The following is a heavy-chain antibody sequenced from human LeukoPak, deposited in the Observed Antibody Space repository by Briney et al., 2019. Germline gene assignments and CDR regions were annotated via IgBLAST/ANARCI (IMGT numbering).Heavy chain of an antibody. V-gene: IGHV1-2*02. CDR1: GYTFTGYY. J-gene: IGHJ3*02. Sequence: ASVKVSCKASGYTFTGYYMHWVRQAPGQELEWMGWINPNSGGTNYAQKFQGRVTMTRDTSISTAYMELSRLRSDDTAVYYCARGRSEWLSDAFDIWGQGTMVTVSS. D-gene: IGHD3-3*01. CDR3: ARGRSEWLSDAFDI. CDR2: INPNSGGT.